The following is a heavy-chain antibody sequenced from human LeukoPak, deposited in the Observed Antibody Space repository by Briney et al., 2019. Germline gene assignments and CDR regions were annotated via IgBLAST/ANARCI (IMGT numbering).Heavy chain of an antibody. CDR3: ARGFDSETYYFDY. J-gene: IGHJ4*02. CDR2: IYYSGST. Sequence: SETLSLTCTVSGGSVSSGGYYWSWIRQPPGKGLEWIGYIYYSGSTNYNPSLKSRVTISVDTSKNQFSLKLSSVTAADTAVYYCARGFDSETYYFDYWGQGTLVTVSS. D-gene: IGHD3-9*01. CDR1: GGSVSSGGYY. V-gene: IGHV4-61*08.